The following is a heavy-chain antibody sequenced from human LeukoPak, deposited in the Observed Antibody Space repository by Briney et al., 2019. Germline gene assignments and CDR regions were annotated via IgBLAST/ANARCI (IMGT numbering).Heavy chain of an antibody. J-gene: IGHJ4*02. CDR2: RSKANSHAT. D-gene: IGHD2-2*01. CDR3: TTGCSSTSCDIDY. Sequence: RSKANSHATAYAASVKRRFTISRDDSKNTAYLQMNSLKTEDTAVYYCTTGCSSTSCDIDYWGQGTLVTVSS. V-gene: IGHV3-73*01.